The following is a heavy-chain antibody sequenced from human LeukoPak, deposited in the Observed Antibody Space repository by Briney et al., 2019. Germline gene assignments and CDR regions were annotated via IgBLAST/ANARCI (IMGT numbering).Heavy chain of an antibody. V-gene: IGHV1-2*02. D-gene: IGHD1-14*01. CDR2: INPNSGDT. CDR3: ARGRSVTEPETTHLFDY. Sequence: SVKVSCKASGYTFTGYYMHWVRQAPGQGFEWMGWINPNSGDTTYAQNFQARVTMTRDTSINTAYMELSRLRSDDTAVYYCARGRSVTEPETTHLFDYWGQGALVTVSS. J-gene: IGHJ4*02. CDR1: GYTFTGYY.